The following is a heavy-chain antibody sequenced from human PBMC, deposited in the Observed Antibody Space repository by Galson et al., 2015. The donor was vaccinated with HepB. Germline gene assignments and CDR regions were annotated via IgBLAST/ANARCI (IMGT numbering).Heavy chain of an antibody. CDR1: GYTFSIYP. J-gene: IGHJ6*02. CDR2: INPISGDT. Sequence: SVKVSCKASGYTFSIYPIHWVRQAPGQGLEWMGRINPISGDTKYAQSFRGRITMTSDTSISIASMELSTLRSDDTAIYYCARDKSTTGLVYGMDVWGQGTMVTVS. D-gene: IGHD3-9*01. CDR3: ARDKSTTGLVYGMDV. V-gene: IGHV1-2*06.